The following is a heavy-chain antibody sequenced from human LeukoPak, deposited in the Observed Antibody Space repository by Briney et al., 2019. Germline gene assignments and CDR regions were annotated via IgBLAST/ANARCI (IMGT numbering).Heavy chain of an antibody. D-gene: IGHD1-26*01. J-gene: IGHJ3*01. CDR1: GFTVSNNY. V-gene: IGHV3-53*01. Sequence: GGSLRLSCAASGFTVSNNYMGWVRQAPGKGLEWVSIIYSGGTTYYADSVKGRFTLSRDNSKNTLYVQMNSLRAEDTAVYFCVGSYSGAFDFWGQGTMVTVSS. CDR2: IYSGGTT. CDR3: VGSYSGAFDF.